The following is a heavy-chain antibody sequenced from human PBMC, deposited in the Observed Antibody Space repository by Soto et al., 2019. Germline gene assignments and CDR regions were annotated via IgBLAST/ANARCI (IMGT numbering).Heavy chain of an antibody. V-gene: IGHV3-15*07. J-gene: IGHJ6*02. D-gene: IGHD7-27*01. Sequence: PGGSLRLSCAASGFTFSNAWMNWVRQAPGKGLEWVGRIKSKTDGGTTDYAAPVKGRFTISRDDSKNTLYLQMNSLKTEDTAVYYCTTGTNWGTYYYYGMDVWGQGTTVTVSS. CDR3: TTGTNWGTYYYYGMDV. CDR1: GFTFSNAW. CDR2: IKSKTDGGTT.